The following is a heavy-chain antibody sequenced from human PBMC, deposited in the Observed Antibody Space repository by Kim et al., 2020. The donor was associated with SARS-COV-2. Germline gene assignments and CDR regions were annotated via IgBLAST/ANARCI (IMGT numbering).Heavy chain of an antibody. V-gene: IGHV3-30*03. Sequence: GGSLRLSCAASGFTFSSYGMHWVRQAPGKGLEWVAVISYDGSNKYYADSVKGRFTISRDNSKNTLYLQMNSLRAEDTAVYYCASTGYSSGCDYWGQGTLVTVSS. CDR3: ASTGYSSGCDY. CDR1: GFTFSSYG. D-gene: IGHD6-19*01. CDR2: ISYDGSNK. J-gene: IGHJ4*02.